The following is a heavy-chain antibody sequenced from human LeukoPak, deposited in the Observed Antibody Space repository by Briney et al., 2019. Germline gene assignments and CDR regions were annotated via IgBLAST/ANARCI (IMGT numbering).Heavy chain of an antibody. J-gene: IGHJ6*03. CDR1: GFTFTSYS. CDR2: ISGSSTFI. V-gene: IGHV3-21*01. CDR3: ARDGVSGSGYYMDV. D-gene: IGHD3-10*01. Sequence: GGSLRLSCAASGFTFTSYSMNWVRQAPGKGLEWVSSISGSSTFIYYADSVKGRFTISRDNAKNSLYLQMNSLRVADTAVYYCARDGVSGSGYYMDVWGKGTTVTVSS.